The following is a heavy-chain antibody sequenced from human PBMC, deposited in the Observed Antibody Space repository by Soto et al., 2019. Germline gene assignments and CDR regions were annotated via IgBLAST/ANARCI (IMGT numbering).Heavy chain of an antibody. Sequence: SETLSLTCAVYGGSFSGYYWSWIRQPPGKGLEWIGEINPGGGTNYNPSLKSRVTISVDTSKNQFSLKLSSVTAADTAVYYCARRGFYYMDVWEKGTTVTVSS. CDR3: ARRGFYYMDV. V-gene: IGHV4-34*01. CDR2: INPGGGT. J-gene: IGHJ6*03. CDR1: GGSFSGYY.